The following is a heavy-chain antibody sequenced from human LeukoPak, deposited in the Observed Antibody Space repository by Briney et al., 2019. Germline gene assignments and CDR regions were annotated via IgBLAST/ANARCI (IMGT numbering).Heavy chain of an antibody. V-gene: IGHV3-23*01. CDR3: AKDDGDYHYYYYYGMDV. CDR1: GFTFSSYA. J-gene: IGHJ6*02. Sequence: QPGGSLRLSCAASGFTFSSYAMSWVRQAPGKGLEWVSAISGSGGSTYYADSEKGRFTISRDNSKNTLYLQMNSLRAEDTAVYYCAKDDGDYHYYYYYGMDVWGQGTTVTVSS. D-gene: IGHD4-17*01. CDR2: ISGSGGST.